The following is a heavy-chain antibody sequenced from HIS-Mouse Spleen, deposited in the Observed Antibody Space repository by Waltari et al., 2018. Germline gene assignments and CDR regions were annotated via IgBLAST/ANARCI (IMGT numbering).Heavy chain of an antibody. V-gene: IGHV4-39*07. CDR3: AREIPYSSSWYDWYFDL. J-gene: IGHJ2*01. CDR1: GGSISSSSYS. CDR2: IYYGGST. Sequence: QLQLQESGPGLVKPSEPLSLTCTGSGGSISSSSYSWGWIRQPPGKGLEWIGIIYYGGSTNYNPSLKSRVTISVDTSKNQFSLKLSSVTAADTAVYYCAREIPYSSSWYDWYFDLWGRGTLVTVSS. D-gene: IGHD6-13*01.